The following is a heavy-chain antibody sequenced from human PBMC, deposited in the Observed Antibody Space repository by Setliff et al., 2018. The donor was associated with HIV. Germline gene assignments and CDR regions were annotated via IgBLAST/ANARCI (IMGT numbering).Heavy chain of an antibody. D-gene: IGHD1-1*01. J-gene: IGHJ4*02. CDR3: AREAPDDHFDH. CDR2: INPSGGQR. V-gene: IGHV1-46*01. CDR1: GFTFTNYF. Sequence: ASVKVSCKASGFTFTNYFVHWVRQAPGQGLEWMGMINPSGGQRSLAQKFQGRITVATATSTATSTGTVYMELSSLRSEDTAVYYCAREAPDDHFDHWGQGTLVTVSS.